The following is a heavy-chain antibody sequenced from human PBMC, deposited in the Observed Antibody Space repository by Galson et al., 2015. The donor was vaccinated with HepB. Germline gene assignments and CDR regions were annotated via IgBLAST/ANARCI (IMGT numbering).Heavy chain of an antibody. CDR1: GFTFSSYA. CDR3: AKDGMAAGWFDP. CDR2: ISGSGGST. D-gene: IGHD6-13*01. J-gene: IGHJ5*02. Sequence: SLRLSCAASGFTFSSYAMSWVRQAPGKGLEWVSAISGSGGSTYYADSVKGRFTISRDNSKNTLYLQMNSLRAEDTAVYYCAKDGMAAGWFDPWGQGTLVTVSS. V-gene: IGHV3-23*01.